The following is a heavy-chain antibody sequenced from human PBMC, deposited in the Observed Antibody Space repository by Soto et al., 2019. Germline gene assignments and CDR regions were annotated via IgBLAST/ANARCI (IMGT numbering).Heavy chain of an antibody. J-gene: IGHJ6*02. D-gene: IGHD6-6*01. Sequence: EVQLVETGGGLIQPGGSLRLSCAASGFTVSSNYMSWVRQAPGKGLEWVSVIYSGGSTYYADSVKGRFTISRDNSKNTLYLQMNSLRAEETAVYYCAREVSIAARPHYYYGMDVWGQGTTVTVCS. V-gene: IGHV3-53*02. CDR1: GFTVSSNY. CDR3: AREVSIAARPHYYYGMDV. CDR2: IYSGGST.